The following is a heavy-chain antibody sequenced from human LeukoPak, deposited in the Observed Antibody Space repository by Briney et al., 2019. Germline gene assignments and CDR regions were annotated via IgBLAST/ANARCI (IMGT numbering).Heavy chain of an antibody. D-gene: IGHD6-19*01. J-gene: IGHJ6*02. V-gene: IGHV4-61*01. CDR2: IYYSGST. CDR1: GYSISSGYY. CDR3: ARDRGSSGWTRYYYYGMDV. Sequence: SETLSLTCTVSGYSISSGYYWSWIRQPPGKGLEWIGYIYYSGSTNYNPSLKSRVTISVDTSKNQFSLKLSSVTAADTAVDYCARDRGSSGWTRYYYYGMDVWGQGTTVTVSS.